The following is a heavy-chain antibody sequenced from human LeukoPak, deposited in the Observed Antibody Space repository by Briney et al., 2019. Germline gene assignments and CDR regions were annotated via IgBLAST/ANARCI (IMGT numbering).Heavy chain of an antibody. V-gene: IGHV3-7*04. CDR2: IKHDGSEE. J-gene: IGHJ4*02. CDR3: ARALGNSTGDY. CDR1: GFTFNIFW. D-gene: IGHD7-27*01. Sequence: GSLRLSCAASGFTFNIFWMSWVRQAPGKGLEWVANIKHDGSEEYYGDAVRGRFTISRDNAKNSLMLQMNSLRGEDTAVYYCARALGNSTGDYWGQGTLVTVSS.